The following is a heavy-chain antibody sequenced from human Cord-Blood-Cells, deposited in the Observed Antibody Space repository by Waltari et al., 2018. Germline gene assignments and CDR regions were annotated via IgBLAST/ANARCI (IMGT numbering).Heavy chain of an antibody. V-gene: IGHV3-9*01. Sequence: LVESGGGLVQPGRSLRLSCAASGFTFDDYAMHWVRQAPGKGLEWVSGISWNSGSIGYADSVKGRFTISRDNAKNSLYLQMNSLRAEDTALYYCAKDGVAGAYYYYYGMDVWGQGTTVTVSS. D-gene: IGHD3-16*01. CDR1: GFTFDDYA. CDR3: AKDGVAGAYYYYYGMDV. J-gene: IGHJ6*02. CDR2: ISWNSGSI.